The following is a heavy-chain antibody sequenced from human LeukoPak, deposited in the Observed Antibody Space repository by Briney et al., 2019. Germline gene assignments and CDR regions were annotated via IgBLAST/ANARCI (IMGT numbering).Heavy chain of an antibody. CDR3: ARLNDCSSISCYNY. V-gene: IGHV4-34*01. D-gene: IGHD2-2*02. Sequence: SETLSLTCAVYGGSFSVYYWNWIRQPPGKGLEWIGEINHSGSTNYNPSLKSRVTISVDTSKNQFSLRLSSVTAADTAVYYCARLNDCSSISCYNYWGQGTLVTVSS. CDR1: GGSFSVYY. CDR2: INHSGST. J-gene: IGHJ4*02.